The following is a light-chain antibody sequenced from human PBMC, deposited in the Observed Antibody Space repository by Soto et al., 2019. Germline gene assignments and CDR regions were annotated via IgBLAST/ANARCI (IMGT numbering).Light chain of an antibody. J-gene: IGKJ4*01. CDR2: GAS. CDR3: QQYGSSGLT. Sequence: EIVLTQSPGTLSLSPGERATLSCRASQSVSSSYLAWYQQKPGQAPRLLIYGASSRDTGIPDRFSGSGSGTDFTLTISRLEPEDYAGYYCQQYGSSGLTFGGGTRVEIK. CDR1: QSVSSSY. V-gene: IGKV3-20*01.